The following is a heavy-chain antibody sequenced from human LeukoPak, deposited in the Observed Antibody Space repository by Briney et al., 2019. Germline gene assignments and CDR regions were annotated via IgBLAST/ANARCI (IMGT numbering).Heavy chain of an antibody. J-gene: IGHJ4*02. CDR3: TRRLDD. Sequence: GGSLRLSCAASGFSFNSDWMDWVRQAPGKGLEWVANIKHDESERNYLDSVKGRFTISRDNAQNSLYLQMNGLRVEDTAVYYCTRRLDDWGQGTLVTVSS. CDR2: IKHDESER. V-gene: IGHV3-7*01. D-gene: IGHD3-16*01. CDR1: GFSFNSDW.